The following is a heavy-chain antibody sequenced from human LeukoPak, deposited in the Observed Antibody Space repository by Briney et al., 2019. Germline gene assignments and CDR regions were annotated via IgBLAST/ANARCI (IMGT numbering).Heavy chain of an antibody. V-gene: IGHV3-23*01. Sequence: PGGSLRLSCAASGFTFSSYAMSWVRQAPGKGLEWVSAISGSGGSTYYADSVKGRFTISRDNSKNTLYLQMNSLRAEDTAVYYCAKDNSAGYCGGDWYSRRTVDYWGQGTLVTVSS. CDR2: ISGSGGST. CDR3: AKDNSAGYCGGDWYSRRTVDY. J-gene: IGHJ4*02. D-gene: IGHD2-21*02. CDR1: GFTFSSYA.